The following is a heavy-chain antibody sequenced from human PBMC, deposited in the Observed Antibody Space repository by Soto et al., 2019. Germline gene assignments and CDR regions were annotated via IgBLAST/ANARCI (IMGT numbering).Heavy chain of an antibody. D-gene: IGHD6-13*01. Sequence: QVQLVESGGGVVQPGRSLRLSCAGSGFSFSNYAMHWVRQAPGKGLEWVALILYDETNQYYADSVKGRFTISRDNSKNTLYLPMISLRPEDTAVYYCAKRRASASGTVGALDFWGQGTMVTVSS. V-gene: IGHV3-30*18. J-gene: IGHJ3*01. CDR2: ILYDETNQ. CDR1: GFSFSNYA. CDR3: AKRRASASGTVGALDF.